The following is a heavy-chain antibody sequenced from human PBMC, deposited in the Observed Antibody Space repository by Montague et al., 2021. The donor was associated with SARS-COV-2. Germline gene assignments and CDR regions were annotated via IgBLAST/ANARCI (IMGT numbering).Heavy chain of an antibody. CDR3: ARVVGAIGGITHFDY. CDR1: GASISSYY. J-gene: IGHJ4*02. D-gene: IGHD2-15*01. Sequence: SETLSLTCTVSGASISSYYWTWVRQPPGKELEWIGYTYYSGSTSXTPSLKSRLTMTVDMSANQFSLTLMSVTAADSAVYYCARVVGAIGGITHFDYWGQGFLVTVSS. CDR2: TYYSGST. V-gene: IGHV4-59*01.